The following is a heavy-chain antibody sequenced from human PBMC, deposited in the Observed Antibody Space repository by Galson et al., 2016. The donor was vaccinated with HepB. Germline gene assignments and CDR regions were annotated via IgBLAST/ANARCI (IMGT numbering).Heavy chain of an antibody. D-gene: IGHD6-13*01. V-gene: IGHV3-23*01. Sequence: SLRLSCAASGFTFSNYAMNWVRQAPGKGLEWVSGISGSGGITYYADSVKGRFTISRDNSKNTLYLQMISLRAEDTAVYYCAKRGRQLVKDAFDVWGQGTLVTVSS. CDR1: GFTFSNYA. CDR3: AKRGRQLVKDAFDV. J-gene: IGHJ3*01. CDR2: ISGSGGIT.